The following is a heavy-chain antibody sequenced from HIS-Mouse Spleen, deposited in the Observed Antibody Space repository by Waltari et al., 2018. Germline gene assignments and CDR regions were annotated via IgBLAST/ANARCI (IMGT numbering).Heavy chain of an antibody. CDR1: GGSISSSSYY. J-gene: IGHJ2*01. CDR3: AREIPYSSSWYDWYFDL. D-gene: IGHD6-13*01. V-gene: IGHV4-39*07. Sequence: QLQLQESGPGLVKPSETPSLTCTVSGGSISSSSYYWGWIRQPPGKGLEWIGRIYYSGTTEYHPSLKGRVTISVDTSKNQFSLKLSSVTAADTAVYYCAREIPYSSSWYDWYFDLWGRGTLVTVSS. CDR2: IYYSGTT.